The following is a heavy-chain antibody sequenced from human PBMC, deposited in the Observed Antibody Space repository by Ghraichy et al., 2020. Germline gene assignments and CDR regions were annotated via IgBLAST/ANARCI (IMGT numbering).Heavy chain of an antibody. D-gene: IGHD3-10*01. CDR2: ISAYNGNT. V-gene: IGHV1-18*01. Sequence: ASVKVSCKASGYTFTSYGISWVRQAPGQGLEWMGWISAYNGNTNYAQKLRGRVTMTTDTSTSTAYMELRSLRSDDTAVYYCAREARESEYYYYYMDVWGKGTTVTVSS. J-gene: IGHJ6*03. CDR3: AREARESEYYYYYMDV. CDR1: GYTFTSYG.